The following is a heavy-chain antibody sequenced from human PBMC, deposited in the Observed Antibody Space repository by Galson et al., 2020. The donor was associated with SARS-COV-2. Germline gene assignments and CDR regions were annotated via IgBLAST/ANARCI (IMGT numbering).Heavy chain of an antibody. CDR3: ARDAKYYDSLTGYYARPPYYYYYYMDV. CDR2: ISYDGSNK. CDR1: GFTFSSYA. D-gene: IGHD3-9*01. V-gene: IGHV3-30*01. Sequence: GESLKISCAASGFTFSSYAMHWVRQAPGKGLEWVAVISYDGSNKYYADSVKGRFTISRDNSKNTLYLQMNSLRAEDTAVYYCARDAKYYDSLTGYYARPPYYYYYYMDVWGKGTTVTVSS. J-gene: IGHJ6*03.